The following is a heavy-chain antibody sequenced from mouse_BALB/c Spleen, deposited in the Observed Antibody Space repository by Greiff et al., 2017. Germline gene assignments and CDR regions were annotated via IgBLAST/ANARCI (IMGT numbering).Heavy chain of an antibody. J-gene: IGHJ3*01. CDR2: ISSGGGST. V-gene: IGHV5-12-1*01. D-gene: IGHD2-4*01. CDR3: ARVYYDYDGFAY. CDR1: GFAFSSYD. Sequence: EVQGVESGGGLVKPGGSLKLSCAASGFAFSSYDMSWVRQTPEKRLEWVAYISSGGGSTYYPDTVKGRFTISRDNAKNTLYLQMSSLKSEDTAMYYCARVYYDYDGFAYWGQGTLVTVSA.